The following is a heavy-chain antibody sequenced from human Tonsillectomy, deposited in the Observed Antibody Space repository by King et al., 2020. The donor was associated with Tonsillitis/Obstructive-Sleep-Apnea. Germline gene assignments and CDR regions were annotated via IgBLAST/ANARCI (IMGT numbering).Heavy chain of an antibody. D-gene: IGHD3-9*01. Sequence: QLVQSGAEVKKPGESLKIYCQGSGYSFTNYWIGWARQMPGKGLEWMGFIYPGDSDTMSSPSFQGQVTISADKSVSTAYLQWISLEASDTAMYFCARLPRDIVTGYTYFDVWGQGTLVTVSS. J-gene: IGHJ4*02. CDR1: GYSFTNYW. CDR3: ARLPRDIVTGYTYFDV. CDR2: IYPGDSDT. V-gene: IGHV5-51*01.